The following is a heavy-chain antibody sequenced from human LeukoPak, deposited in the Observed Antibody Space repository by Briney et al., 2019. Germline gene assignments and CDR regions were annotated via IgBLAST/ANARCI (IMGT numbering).Heavy chain of an antibody. CDR2: ISYDGSNK. J-gene: IGHJ5*02. V-gene: IGHV3-30*04. Sequence: QPGRSLRLSCAASGFTFSSYAMHWVRQAPGKGLEWVAVISYDGSNKYYADSVKGRFTISRDNSKNTLYLQMNSLRAEDTAVYYCARLATLSTVAARGRTWFDAWGQGTLVTVSS. CDR1: GFTFSSYA. D-gene: IGHD6-6*01. CDR3: ARLATLSTVAARGRTWFDA.